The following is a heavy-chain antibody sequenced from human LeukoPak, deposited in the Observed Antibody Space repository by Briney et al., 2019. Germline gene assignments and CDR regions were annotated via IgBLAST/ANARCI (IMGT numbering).Heavy chain of an antibody. CDR2: IKQDGSEK. CDR1: GFTFSSYW. D-gene: IGHD1-26*01. CDR3: AREGGEWELLRTFDY. V-gene: IGHV3-7*01. Sequence: GGSLRLSCAASGFTFSSYWMSWVRQAPGKGLEWVANIKQDGSEKYYVDSVKGRFTISRDNAKNSLYLQMNSLRAEDTAVYYCAREGGEWELLRTFDYWGQGTLVTVSS. J-gene: IGHJ4*02.